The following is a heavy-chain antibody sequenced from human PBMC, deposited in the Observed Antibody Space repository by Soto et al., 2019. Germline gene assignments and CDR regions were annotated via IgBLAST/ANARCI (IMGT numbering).Heavy chain of an antibody. CDR2: ISYDGSNK. CDR1: GFTFSSYS. J-gene: IGHJ4*02. V-gene: IGHV3-30*03. D-gene: IGHD3-22*01. Sequence: GGSLRLSCAASGFTFSSYSMNWVRQAPGKGLEWVAVISYDGSNKYYADSVKGRFTISRDNSKNTLYLQMNSLRAEDTAVYYCARDPTDDSSGRGDYYFDYWGQGTLVTVSS. CDR3: ARDPTDDSSGRGDYYFDY.